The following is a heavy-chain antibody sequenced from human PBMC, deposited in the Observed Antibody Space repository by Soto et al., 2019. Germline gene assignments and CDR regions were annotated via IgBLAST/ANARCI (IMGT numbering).Heavy chain of an antibody. CDR1: GGSISSGGYY. CDR3: ARGSGYSSGWYTEYFQH. Sequence: SETLSLTCTVSGGSISSGGYYWSWIRQHPGKGLEWIGYIYYSGSTYYNPSLKSRVTISVDTSKNQFSLKLSSVTAADTAVYYCARGSGYSSGWYTEYFQHWGLGTLVTVSS. J-gene: IGHJ1*01. D-gene: IGHD6-19*01. V-gene: IGHV4-31*03. CDR2: IYYSGST.